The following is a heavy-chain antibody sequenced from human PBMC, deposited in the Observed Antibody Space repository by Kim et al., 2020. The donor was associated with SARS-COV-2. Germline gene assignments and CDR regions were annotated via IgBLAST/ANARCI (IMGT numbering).Heavy chain of an antibody. CDR1: GGSISNYAYY. V-gene: IGHV4-31*03. CDR3: ASNCGGDCYPTFDH. CDR2: IYYSGST. Sequence: SETLSLTCTVSGGSISNYAYYWSWIRQHPGKGLEWIGYIYYSGSTHYNPSLKSRVTISGDTSKNQFSLKLSSVTAADTALYYCASNCGGDCYPTFDHWGRGILVTVSS. D-gene: IGHD2-21*02. J-gene: IGHJ5*02.